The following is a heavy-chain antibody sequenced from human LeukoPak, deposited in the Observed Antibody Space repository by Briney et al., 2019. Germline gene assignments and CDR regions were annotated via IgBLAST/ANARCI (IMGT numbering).Heavy chain of an antibody. Sequence: SETLSLTCTVSGGSISSYYWSWIRQPAGKGLEWIGRIYTSGSTNYNPSLKSRVTMSVDTSKNQFSLKLSSVTAADTAVYYCARYSSSWHLYYYYYGMDVWGQGTTVTVSS. CDR1: GGSISSYY. V-gene: IGHV4-4*07. D-gene: IGHD6-13*01. CDR3: ARYSSSWHLYYYYYGMDV. CDR2: IYTSGST. J-gene: IGHJ6*02.